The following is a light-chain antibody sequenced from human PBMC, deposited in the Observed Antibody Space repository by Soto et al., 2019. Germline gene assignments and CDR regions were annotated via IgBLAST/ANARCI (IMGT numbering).Light chain of an antibody. J-gene: IGKJ1*01. CDR3: QQYHNLPPWT. V-gene: IGKV3-15*01. Sequence: EIVMTQSPATLSVSPGERATVSCRASQAIRSNLAWYQQKPGQAPRLLIYGASTRATGIPARFSGSGSGTEFTPTISSLQSEDFAVYHCQQYHNLPPWTFGQGTKVDIK. CDR2: GAS. CDR1: QAIRSN.